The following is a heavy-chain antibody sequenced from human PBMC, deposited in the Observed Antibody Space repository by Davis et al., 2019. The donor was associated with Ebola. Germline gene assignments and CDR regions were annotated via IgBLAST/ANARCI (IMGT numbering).Heavy chain of an antibody. CDR1: GDSVSSGG. D-gene: IGHD3-10*01. J-gene: IGHJ4*02. CDR3: VRGWTRVGFDY. Sequence: PSETLSLTCAISGDSVSSGGWNWIRQSPSRGLEWLGRTYYSSKWYNDYAISVKSRITINADTSKNQLSLQLNSVTPEDTAVYYCVRGWTRVGFDYWGQGTLVTVSS. V-gene: IGHV6-1*01. CDR2: TYYSSKWYN.